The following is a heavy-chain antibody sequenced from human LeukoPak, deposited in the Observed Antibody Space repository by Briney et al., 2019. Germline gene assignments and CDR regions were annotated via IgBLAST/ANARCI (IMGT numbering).Heavy chain of an antibody. CDR3: ARWALKTGSGYYDY. CDR1: GGSISSGGYS. D-gene: IGHD3-22*01. V-gene: IGHV4-30-2*01. J-gene: IGHJ4*02. CDR2: IYHSGST. Sequence: SETLSLTCAVSGGSISSGGYSWSWIRQPPGKGLEWIGYIYHSGSTYYNPSLKSRVTISVDRSKNQFSLKLSSVTAADTAVYYCARWALKTGSGYYDYWGQGTLVTVSS.